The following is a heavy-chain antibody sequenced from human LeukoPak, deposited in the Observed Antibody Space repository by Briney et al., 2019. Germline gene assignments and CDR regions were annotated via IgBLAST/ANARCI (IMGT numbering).Heavy chain of an antibody. CDR2: IWYDGSNK. Sequence: GGSLRLSCAASGFTFSSYGMHWVRQAPGKGLEWVAVIWYDGSNKYYADSVKGRFTISRDNSKNTLYLQMNSLRAEDTAVYYCARDLYCSSTSSPLGYWGQGTLVTVSS. J-gene: IGHJ4*02. D-gene: IGHD2-2*01. CDR3: ARDLYCSSTSSPLGY. CDR1: GFTFSSYG. V-gene: IGHV3-33*01.